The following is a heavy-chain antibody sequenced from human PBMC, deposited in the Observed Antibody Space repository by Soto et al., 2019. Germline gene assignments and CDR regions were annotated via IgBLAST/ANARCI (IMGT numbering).Heavy chain of an antibody. D-gene: IGHD6-13*01. V-gene: IGHV1-18*01. CDR3: ASVLAAGNCDY. CDR1: GYTFTSYG. J-gene: IGHJ4*02. CDR2: ISAYNGNT. Sequence: QVQLVQSGAEVKKPGASVKVSCKASGYTFTSYGISWMRQAPGQRLEWMGWISAYNGNTNYAQKLQGRVTMTTDTSTRTAYMELRSLRSDDTAVYYFASVLAAGNCDYWGQGTLVTVSS.